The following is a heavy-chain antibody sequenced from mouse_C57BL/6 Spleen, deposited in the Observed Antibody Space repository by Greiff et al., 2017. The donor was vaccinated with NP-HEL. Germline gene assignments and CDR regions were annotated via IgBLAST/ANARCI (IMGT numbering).Heavy chain of an antibody. D-gene: IGHD3-2*02. V-gene: IGHV1-4*01. Sequence: VQLQQSGAELARPGASVKMSCKASGYTFTSYTMHWVKQRPGQGLEWIGYINPSSGYTKYNQKFKDKATLTADKSSSTAYMQLSSLTSEDSAVYYCARDSSGYVGAYWGQGTLVTVSA. CDR1: GYTFTSYT. CDR3: ARDSSGYVGAY. CDR2: INPSSGYT. J-gene: IGHJ3*01.